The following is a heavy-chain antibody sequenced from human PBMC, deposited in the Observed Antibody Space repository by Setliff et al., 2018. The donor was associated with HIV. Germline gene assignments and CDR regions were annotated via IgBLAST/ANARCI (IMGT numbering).Heavy chain of an antibody. CDR1: GVSIPTNY. J-gene: IGHJ4*02. D-gene: IGHD6-13*01. Sequence: SETLSLTCNISGVSIPTNYWNWIRQPAGKGLEWIGRIYTTGGTNYNPALKSRVTISVDTFKNQISLKLNSVTAADTATYYCARSNPGITAGLLAYWGPGTLVTVSS. CDR2: IYTTGGT. CDR3: ARSNPGITAGLLAY. V-gene: IGHV4-4*07.